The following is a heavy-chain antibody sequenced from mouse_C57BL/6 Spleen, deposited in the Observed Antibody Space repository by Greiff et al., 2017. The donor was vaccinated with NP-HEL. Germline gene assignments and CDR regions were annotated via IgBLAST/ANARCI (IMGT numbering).Heavy chain of an antibody. Sequence: EVQGVESGGGLVKPGGSLKLSCAASGFTFSDYGMHWVRQAPEKGLEWVAYISSGSSTIYYADTVKGRVTMSRDNSKNTLFLQMTSLRSEDTVMYYGARPRDNYAMDYWGQGTSVTVSS. D-gene: IGHD3-3*01. CDR2: ISSGSSTI. J-gene: IGHJ4*01. CDR3: ARPRDNYAMDY. V-gene: IGHV5-17*01. CDR1: GFTFSDYG.